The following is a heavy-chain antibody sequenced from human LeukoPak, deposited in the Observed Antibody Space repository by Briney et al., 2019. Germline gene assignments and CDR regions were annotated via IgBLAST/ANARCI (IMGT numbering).Heavy chain of an antibody. CDR2: ISGSGGST. Sequence: PGGSLRLSCAASGFTFRTYNMNWVRQAPGKGLEWVSAISGSGGSTYYADSVKGRFTISRDNSKNTLYLQMNSLRAEDTAVYYCAKESPVVVPAAMGFDYWGQGTLVTVSS. J-gene: IGHJ4*02. V-gene: IGHV3-23*01. D-gene: IGHD2-2*01. CDR3: AKESPVVVPAAMGFDY. CDR1: GFTFRTYN.